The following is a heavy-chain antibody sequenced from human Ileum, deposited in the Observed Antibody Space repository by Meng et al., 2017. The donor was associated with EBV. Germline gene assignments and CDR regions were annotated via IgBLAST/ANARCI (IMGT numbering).Heavy chain of an antibody. V-gene: IGHV4-28*01. CDR3: ARNSESGSYIDY. CDR2: IYYSGTT. J-gene: IGHJ4*02. D-gene: IGHD1-26*01. CDR1: GYSISTTNW. Sequence: QGQLQGSGPGLVKPSATLSLTCAVSGYSISTTNWWGWIRQPPGKGLEWIGHIYYSGTTYNNPSLKSRVTMSIDPSKNQFSLKLSSVTAVDTAVYYCARNSESGSYIDYWGLGTLVTVSS.